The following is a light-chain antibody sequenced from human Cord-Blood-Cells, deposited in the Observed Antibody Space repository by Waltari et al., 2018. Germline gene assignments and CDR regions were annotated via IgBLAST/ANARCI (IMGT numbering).Light chain of an antibody. J-gene: IGKJ1*01. CDR3: QQYNSYAWT. CDR2: KAS. CDR1: HSISSW. V-gene: IGKV1-5*03. Sequence: DIQMTQSPSTLSASVGDRVNITCRASHSISSWLAWYQQKPGKAPKLLIYKASSLESGVPSRCSGSGSGTEFTLTISSLQPDDFATYYCQQYNSYAWTFGQGTKVEIK.